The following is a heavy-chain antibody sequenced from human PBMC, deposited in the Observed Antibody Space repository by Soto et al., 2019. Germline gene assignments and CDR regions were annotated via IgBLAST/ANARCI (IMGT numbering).Heavy chain of an antibody. CDR2: ISYDGSNK. CDR3: AKDPLFYDFWSGYYMNYYYYGMDV. CDR1: GFTFSSYG. Sequence: GGSLRLSCAASGFTFSSYGMHWVRQAPGKGLEWVAVISYDGSNKYYADSVKFRFTISRDNSKNTLYLQMNSLRAEDTAVYYCAKDPLFYDFWSGYYMNYYYYGMDVWGQGTTVTVSS. J-gene: IGHJ6*02. D-gene: IGHD3-3*01. V-gene: IGHV3-30*18.